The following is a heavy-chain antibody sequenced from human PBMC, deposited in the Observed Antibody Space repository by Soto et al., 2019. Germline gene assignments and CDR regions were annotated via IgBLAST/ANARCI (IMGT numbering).Heavy chain of an antibody. V-gene: IGHV3-21*01. CDR3: AKDTSIAAADYYFDY. CDR1: GFTVSSDR. CDR2: ISSSSSYI. D-gene: IGHD6-13*01. Sequence: GGALILSCTASGFTVSSDRMNWFRDGPAKGLEWVSSISSSSSYIYYADSVKGRFTISRDNAKNSLYLQMNSLRAEDTAVYYCAKDTSIAAADYYFDYWGQGTLVTVSS. J-gene: IGHJ4*02.